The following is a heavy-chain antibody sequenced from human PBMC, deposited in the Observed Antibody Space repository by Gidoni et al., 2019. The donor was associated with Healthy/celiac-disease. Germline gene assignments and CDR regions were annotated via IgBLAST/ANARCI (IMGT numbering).Heavy chain of an antibody. CDR1: GGSISSGYYY. V-gene: IGHV4-30-4*01. J-gene: IGHJ4*02. CDR2: IYYSGST. Sequence: QVQLQESGPGLVKPSQTLSLTCTVSGGSISSGYYYWSWIRQPPGKGLEWIGYIYYSGSTYYNPSLKSRVTISVDTSKNQFSLKLSSVTAADTAVYYCAREQPDYYGSGPPDYWGQGTLVTVSS. D-gene: IGHD3-10*01. CDR3: AREQPDYYGSGPPDY.